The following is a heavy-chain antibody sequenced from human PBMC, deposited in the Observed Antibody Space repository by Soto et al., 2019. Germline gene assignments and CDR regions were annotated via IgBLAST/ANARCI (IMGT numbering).Heavy chain of an antibody. D-gene: IGHD5-18*01. Sequence: SLRLSCAASGFTFSSYAMSWVRQAPGKGLEWVSAISGSGGSTYYADSVKGRFTISRDNSKNTLYLQMNSLRAEDTAVYYCAKAPWIQLWFVGAFDIWGQGTMVTVSS. CDR3: AKAPWIQLWFVGAFDI. J-gene: IGHJ3*02. V-gene: IGHV3-23*01. CDR1: GFTFSSYA. CDR2: ISGSGGST.